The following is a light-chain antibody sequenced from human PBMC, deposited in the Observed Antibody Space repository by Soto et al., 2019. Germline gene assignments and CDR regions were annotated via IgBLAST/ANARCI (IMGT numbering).Light chain of an antibody. J-gene: IGKJ2*01. CDR1: QSISSY. CDR3: QQSYSTPRYT. Sequence: DVQMTQSPSSMSASVGDRVTITCRASQSISSYLNWYQHKPGKAPKLLIYAASSLQSGVPSRFRGSGSGTDFTLTISSLQPEDFATYYCQQSYSTPRYTFGQGTKLEIK. V-gene: IGKV1-39*01. CDR2: AAS.